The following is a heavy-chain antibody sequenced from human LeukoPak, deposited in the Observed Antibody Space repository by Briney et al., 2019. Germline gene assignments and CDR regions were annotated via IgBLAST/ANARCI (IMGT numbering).Heavy chain of an antibody. CDR3: VRQKQHCDGGSCFPPDT. V-gene: IGHV4-31*03. CDR2: IYYSGST. D-gene: IGHD2-15*01. J-gene: IGHJ5*02. Sequence: SETLSLTCSVSGGSISSGGYYWSWIRQLPGKGLEWIGYIYYSGSTYYSPSLKSRVTISVDTSKNQFSLKLNSVTATDTAIYYCVRQKQHCDGGSCFPPDTWGQGTLVTVSS. CDR1: GGSISSGGYY.